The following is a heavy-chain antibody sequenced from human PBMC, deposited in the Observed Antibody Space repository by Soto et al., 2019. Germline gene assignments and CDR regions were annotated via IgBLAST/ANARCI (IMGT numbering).Heavy chain of an antibody. Sequence: QVQLVQSGAEVKKPGASARISCRASGYSFTSTYVHWVRQAPGQGPEWMGMINPAGGTTYYAQKYQGRLTITSDTSTDTVFMDLNDLTSEDTAVYFCALKVVTYYDNWGQGTLLTVSS. CDR3: ALKVVTYYDN. CDR1: GYSFTSTY. V-gene: IGHV1-46*01. CDR2: INPAGGTT. J-gene: IGHJ4*02. D-gene: IGHD2-21*02.